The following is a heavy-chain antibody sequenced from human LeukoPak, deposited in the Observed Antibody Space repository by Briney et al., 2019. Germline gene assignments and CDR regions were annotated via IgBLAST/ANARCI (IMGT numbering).Heavy chain of an antibody. D-gene: IGHD3-3*01. CDR2: IYTSGSP. CDR3: AREHLTLTYYDFWSGYYAVFDY. CDR1: GGSTGSYY. J-gene: IGHJ4*02. Sequence: SETLSLTCMASGGSTGSYYWSWIRQPPGKGLEWIGGIYTSGSPNYNPSLKSRVTMSVDTSKNQFSLKLSSVTAADTAVYYCAREHLTLTYYDFWSGYYAVFDYWGQGTLVTVSS. V-gene: IGHV4-4*07.